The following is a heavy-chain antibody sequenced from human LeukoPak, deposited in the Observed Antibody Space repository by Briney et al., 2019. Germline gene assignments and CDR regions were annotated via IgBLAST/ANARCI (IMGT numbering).Heavy chain of an antibody. CDR2: IVGSGTYT. J-gene: IGHJ3*02. Sequence: YPSETLSLTCAVSGVSISSGDYYWSWVRQAPGKGLEWVSAIVGSGTYTYYADSVKGRFTISRDNSKDTLYLQMNSLRAEDTAVYYCAKNRDSSGYSYDAFDIWGQGTMVTVSS. D-gene: IGHD3-22*01. V-gene: IGHV3-23*01. CDR1: GVSISSGDYY. CDR3: AKNRDSSGYSYDAFDI.